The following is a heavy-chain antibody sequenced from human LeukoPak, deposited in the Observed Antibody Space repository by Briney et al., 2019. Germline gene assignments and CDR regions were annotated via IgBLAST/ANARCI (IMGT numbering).Heavy chain of an antibody. D-gene: IGHD3-22*01. Sequence: GVSLRLSCTASGFPFSLYWISWVRQSPGRGLVGVANINQDGNERHYVDSLRGRFTISGDNARNSLYVQMNRLRAEDRAVYFCARALYYFHSSGYYASDLCGQGTLVTVSS. CDR2: INQDGNER. J-gene: IGHJ5*02. CDR1: GFPFSLYW. CDR3: ARALYYFHSSGYYASDL. V-gene: IGHV3-7*01.